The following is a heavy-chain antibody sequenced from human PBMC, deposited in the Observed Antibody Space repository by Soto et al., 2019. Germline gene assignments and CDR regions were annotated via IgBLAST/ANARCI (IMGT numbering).Heavy chain of an antibody. J-gene: IGHJ6*02. V-gene: IGHV5-51*01. D-gene: IGHD6-13*01. Sequence: GESLKISCRGSGYSFISYWIGCVRQMPGKGLEWMGIIYPGDSDTRYSPSFQGQVTISADKSISTAYLQWSSLKASDTAMYYCARHGDGIGATTPYGMDVWGQGTTVTVSS. CDR2: IYPGDSDT. CDR3: ARHGDGIGATTPYGMDV. CDR1: GYSFISYW.